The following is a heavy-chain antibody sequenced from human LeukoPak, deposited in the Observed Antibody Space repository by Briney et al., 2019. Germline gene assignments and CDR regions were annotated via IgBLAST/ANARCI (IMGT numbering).Heavy chain of an antibody. CDR2: IWYHGRNK. V-gene: IGHV3-33*01. CDR3: ARDYCGGDCYSFDS. D-gene: IGHD2-21*02. J-gene: IGHJ4*02. Sequence: GRSLRLSCAASGFTFSSDGMHWVRQAPGKGLEWVAVIWYHGRNKYFADSVKGRFTISRDISKNTLYLQMNSLRAEDTAVYYCARDYCGGDCYSFDSWGQGTLVTVSS. CDR1: GFTFSSDG.